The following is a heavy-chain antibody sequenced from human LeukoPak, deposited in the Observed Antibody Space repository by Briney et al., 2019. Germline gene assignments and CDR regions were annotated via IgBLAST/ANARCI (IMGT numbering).Heavy chain of an antibody. CDR3: ARDEPAAMLDY. CDR1: GFTFSSYS. D-gene: IGHD2-2*01. J-gene: IGHJ4*02. V-gene: IGHV3-48*01. CDR2: ISSSSSTI. Sequence: GGSLRPSCAASGFTFSSYSMNWVRQAPGKGLEWVSYISSSSSTIYYADSVKGRFTISRDNAKNSLYLQMNSLRAEDTAVYYCARDEPAAMLDYWGQGTLVAVSS.